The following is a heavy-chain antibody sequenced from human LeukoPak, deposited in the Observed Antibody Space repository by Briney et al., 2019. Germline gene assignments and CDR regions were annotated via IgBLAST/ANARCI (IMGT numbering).Heavy chain of an antibody. CDR3: ARVLRGYSYGFDY. Sequence: GESLKISCKGSGYSFTSYWIGWVRQMPGKGMEWMGIIYPGDSDTRYSPSFQRQVTISADKSISTAYLQWSSLKASDTAMYYCARVLRGYSYGFDYWGQGTLVTVSS. CDR1: GYSFTSYW. D-gene: IGHD5-18*01. CDR2: IYPGDSDT. V-gene: IGHV5-51*03. J-gene: IGHJ4*02.